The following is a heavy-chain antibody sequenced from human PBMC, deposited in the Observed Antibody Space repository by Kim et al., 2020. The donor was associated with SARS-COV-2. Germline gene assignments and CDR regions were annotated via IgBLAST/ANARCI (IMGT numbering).Heavy chain of an antibody. V-gene: IGHV3-7*01. J-gene: IGHJ4*02. Sequence: GGSLRLSCAASGFTFSSYWMSWVRQAPGKGLECVANIKQDGSEKYYVDSVKGRFTISRDNAKNSLYLQMNSLRAEDTAVYYCARAKDILTGLLDYWGQGTLVTVSS. D-gene: IGHD3-9*01. CDR2: IKQDGSEK. CDR3: ARAKDILTGLLDY. CDR1: GFTFSSYW.